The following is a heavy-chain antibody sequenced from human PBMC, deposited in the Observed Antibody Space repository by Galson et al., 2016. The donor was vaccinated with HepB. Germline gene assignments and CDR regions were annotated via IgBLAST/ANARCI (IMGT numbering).Heavy chain of an antibody. J-gene: IGHJ6*02. CDR1: GGSISSGGYY. D-gene: IGHD6-19*01. CDR3: ARDKIAVSGGFYYYYGMDV. CDR2: IYYSGNT. Sequence: TLSLTCTVSGGSISSGGYYWSWIRQHPGKGLEWIGYIYYSGNTYYNPSLKSRVTISVDTSKNQFSLKLTSVTATDTAVYYCARDKIAVSGGFYYYYGMDVWGQGTTVTVSS. V-gene: IGHV4-31*03.